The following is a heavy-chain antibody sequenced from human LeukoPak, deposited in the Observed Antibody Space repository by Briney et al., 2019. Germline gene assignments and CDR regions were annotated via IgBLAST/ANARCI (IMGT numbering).Heavy chain of an antibody. D-gene: IGHD5-24*01. CDR2: ISATTIYR. Sequence: PGGSLRLSCAASGFTFTSYWMTWVRQAPGKGLEWVSSISATTIYRFSAGSVRGRFTISRDNVENSLYLQMNDLRREDTAVYYCARIGLGRDAYNSFDYWGQGTLVIVSS. CDR1: GFTFTSYW. CDR3: ARIGLGRDAYNSFDY. V-gene: IGHV3-21*01. J-gene: IGHJ4*02.